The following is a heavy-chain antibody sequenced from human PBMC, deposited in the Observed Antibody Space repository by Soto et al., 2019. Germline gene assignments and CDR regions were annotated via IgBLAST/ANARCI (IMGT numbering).Heavy chain of an antibody. CDR2: ISSSGSTI. V-gene: IGHV3-48*03. CDR3: ARWGLRYFDWFGIYGMDV. CDR1: GFTFSSYE. D-gene: IGHD3-9*01. Sequence: QPGGSLRLSCAASGFTFSSYEMNWVRQAPGKGLEWVSYISSSGSTIYYADSVKGRFTISRDNAKNSLYLQMNSLRAEDTAVYYCARWGLRYFDWFGIYGMDVWGQETTVTASS. J-gene: IGHJ6*02.